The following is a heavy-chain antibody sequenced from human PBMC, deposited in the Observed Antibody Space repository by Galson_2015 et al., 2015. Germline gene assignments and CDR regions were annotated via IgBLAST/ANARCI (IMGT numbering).Heavy chain of an antibody. V-gene: IGHV6-1*01. D-gene: IGHD5-24*01. Sequence: CAISGDSVSSNSAAWNWIRQSPSRGLEWLGRTYLRSRWYYDYAEPVKGRITISPDTSKNQFSLQLNSVTPEDTAVYYCAREGWIRDGYEYVDPSRHGTLVTLSS. J-gene: IGHJ5*02. CDR1: GDSVSSNSAA. CDR3: AREGWIRDGYEYVDP. CDR2: TYLRSRWYY.